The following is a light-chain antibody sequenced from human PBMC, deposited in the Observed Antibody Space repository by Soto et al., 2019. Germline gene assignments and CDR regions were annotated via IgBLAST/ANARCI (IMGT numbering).Light chain of an antibody. CDR3: QQYNGT. Sequence: DIQMTQSPSTLSASVGDRVTITCRASQTISNWLAWYQQKAGKATKLLIYKASSLEGGVPSRFSCSGSGTEFTLTISSLQPDEYATYYCQQYNGTCGQGTKVEIK. V-gene: IGKV1-5*03. CDR1: QTISNW. J-gene: IGKJ1*01. CDR2: KAS.